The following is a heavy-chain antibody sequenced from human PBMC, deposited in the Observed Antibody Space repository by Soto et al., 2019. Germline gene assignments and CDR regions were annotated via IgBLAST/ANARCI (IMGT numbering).Heavy chain of an antibody. V-gene: IGHV3-23*01. D-gene: IGHD1-7*01. CDR2: ITASGGTT. J-gene: IGHJ3*02. Sequence: EVKLLESGGGLVQPGGSLRLSCTASGFTFSSYSMSWVRQAPGKGLEWVSHITASGGTTYYADSVKGRFTISRDSSRNTLYLQMNSLRAEDTALYYCAKCMQVNWNYDAFHIWVQGTMVTVSS. CDR3: AKCMQVNWNYDAFHI. CDR1: GFTFSSYS.